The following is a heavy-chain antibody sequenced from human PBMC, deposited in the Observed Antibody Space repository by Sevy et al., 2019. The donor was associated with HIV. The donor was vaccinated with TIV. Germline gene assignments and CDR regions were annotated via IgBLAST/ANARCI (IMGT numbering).Heavy chain of an antibody. V-gene: IGHV3-7*03. CDR2: IKQDGSEK. D-gene: IGHD5-12*01. Sequence: GGSLRLSCAASGFTFSSYWMSWVRQAPGKGLEWVANIKQDGSEKNYVDSVKGRFTISRDNAKNSLYLQMNSLRAEDTAVYYCARGGGYDYRDAFDIWGQGTMVTVSS. CDR1: GFTFSSYW. J-gene: IGHJ3*02. CDR3: ARGGGYDYRDAFDI.